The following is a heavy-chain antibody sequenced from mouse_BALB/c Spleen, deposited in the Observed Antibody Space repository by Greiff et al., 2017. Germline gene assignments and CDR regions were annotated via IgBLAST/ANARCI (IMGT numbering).Heavy chain of an antibody. D-gene: IGHD2-4*01. CDR2: ISSGGGST. J-gene: IGHJ3*01. CDR3: ARGGAMITTSWFAY. Sequence: EVKLMESGGGLVKPGGSLKLSCAASGFAFSSYDMSWVRQTPEKRLEWVAYISSGGGSTYYPDTVKGRFTISRDNAKNTLYLQMSSLKSEDTAVYYCARGGAMITTSWFAYWGQGTLVTVSA. V-gene: IGHV5-12-1*01. CDR1: GFAFSSYD.